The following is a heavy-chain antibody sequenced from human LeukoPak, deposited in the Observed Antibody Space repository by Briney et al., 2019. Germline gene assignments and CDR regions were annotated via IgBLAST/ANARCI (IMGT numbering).Heavy chain of an antibody. CDR3: GSNPRAYYFYYYMDV. Sequence: GGSLRLSCAASGFTFSSYGMHWVRQAPGKGLEWVAFIRYDGSNKYYADSVKGRFTISRDNSKNTLYLQMNSLRAEDTAVYYCGSNPRAYYFYYYMDVWGKGTTVTISS. CDR1: GFTFSSYG. V-gene: IGHV3-30*02. J-gene: IGHJ6*03. CDR2: IRYDGSNK.